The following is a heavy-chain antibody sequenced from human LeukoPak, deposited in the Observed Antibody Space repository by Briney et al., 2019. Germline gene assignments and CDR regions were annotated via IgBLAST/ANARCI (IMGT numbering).Heavy chain of an antibody. CDR3: TTDLSLRYFDWLLPNLDY. CDR2: IKSKTDGGTT. V-gene: IGHV3-15*01. J-gene: IGHJ4*02. D-gene: IGHD3-9*01. CDR1: GFTFGDYA. Sequence: GGSLRLSCTASGFTFGDYAMSWFRQAPGKGLEWVGRIKSKTDGGTTDYAAPVKGRFTISRDDSKNTLYLQMNSLKTEDTAVYYCTTDLSLRYFDWLLPNLDYWGQGTLVTVSS.